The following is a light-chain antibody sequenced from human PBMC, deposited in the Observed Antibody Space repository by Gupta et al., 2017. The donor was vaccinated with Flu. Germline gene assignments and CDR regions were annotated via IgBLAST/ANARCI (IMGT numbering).Light chain of an antibody. CDR3: QHDNTYPWT. J-gene: IGKJ1*01. CDR2: KAS. Sequence: DIQMTQSPSTLSASVGDRVTITCRASQTISSWLAWYQQRPGKAPNLLIYKASTLESEVPSRFSGSGSGTEFILTISSLQPDDFATYYCQHDNTYPWTFGQGTKVEVK. V-gene: IGKV1-5*03. CDR1: QTISSW.